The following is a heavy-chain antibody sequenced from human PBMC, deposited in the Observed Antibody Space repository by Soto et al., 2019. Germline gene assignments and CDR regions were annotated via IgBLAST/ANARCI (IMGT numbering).Heavy chain of an antibody. V-gene: IGHV1-69*13. D-gene: IGHD5-12*01. CDR1: GGTFSSYA. Sequence: SVKVSFRDSGGTFSSYALSWVRRAPGQGLEWMAGIIPIFGTANCAQKFQGRVTITADESRSTAYMELSSLRSEDTAVYYCARVTMDIVATIIDYYYGMDVWGKGTTVTGS. J-gene: IGHJ6*04. CDR3: ARVTMDIVATIIDYYYGMDV. CDR2: IIPIFGTA.